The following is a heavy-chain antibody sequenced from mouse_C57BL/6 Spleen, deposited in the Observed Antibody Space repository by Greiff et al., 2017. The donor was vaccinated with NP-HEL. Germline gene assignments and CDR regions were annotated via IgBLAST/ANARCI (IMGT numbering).Heavy chain of an antibody. J-gene: IGHJ4*01. D-gene: IGHD3-3*01. CDR3: ARGLGAMDY. CDR1: GFTFSSYA. V-gene: IGHV5-4*03. CDR2: ISDGGSYT. Sequence: EVMLVESGGGLVKPGGSLKLSCAASGFTFSSYAMSWVRQTPEKRLEWVATISDGGSYTYYPDNVKGRFTISRDNAKNNLYLQMSHLKSEDTAMYYCARGLGAMDYWGQGTSVTVSS.